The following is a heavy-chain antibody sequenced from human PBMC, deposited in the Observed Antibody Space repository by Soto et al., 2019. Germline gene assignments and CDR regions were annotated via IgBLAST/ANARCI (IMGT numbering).Heavy chain of an antibody. CDR1: GYSFTSYW. CDR2: IDPSDSYT. J-gene: IGHJ3*02. Sequence: GESLKICCKGSGYSFTSYWISWVRQMPGKGLEWMGRIDPSDSYTNYSPSFQGHVTISADKSISTAYLQWSSLKASDTAMYYCASSYCSSTSCYDAFDIWGQGTMVTVSS. D-gene: IGHD2-2*01. V-gene: IGHV5-10-1*01. CDR3: ASSYCSSTSCYDAFDI.